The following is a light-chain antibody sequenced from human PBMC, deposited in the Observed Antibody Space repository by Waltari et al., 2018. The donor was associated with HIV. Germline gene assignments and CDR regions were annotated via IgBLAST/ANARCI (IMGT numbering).Light chain of an antibody. J-gene: IGKJ1*01. CDR1: QNITRY. V-gene: IGKV1-39*01. Sequence: DIQMTQSPSSLSASVGDRVTIPCRASQNITRYLNWYQHKPGKAPKLLIYATSTLQSGVPSRFSASGSGTEFTLTISSLQPEDFATYYCQQSYSTPRTFGQGTKVEIK. CDR3: QQSYSTPRT. CDR2: ATS.